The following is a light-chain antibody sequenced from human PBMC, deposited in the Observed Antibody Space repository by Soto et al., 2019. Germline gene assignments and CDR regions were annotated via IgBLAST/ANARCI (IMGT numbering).Light chain of an antibody. CDR3: QQRSNWPPYT. J-gene: IGKJ2*01. CDR2: DAS. V-gene: IGKV3-11*01. CDR1: QSVSSY. Sequence: EIVLTQSPATLSLSPGERATLSCRASQSVSSYLAWYQQKPGQAPRLLIYDASNRPNGIPARFSGSGSGTDFTLTISSLEHADFVVYYCQQRSNWPPYTFGQGTKLEIK.